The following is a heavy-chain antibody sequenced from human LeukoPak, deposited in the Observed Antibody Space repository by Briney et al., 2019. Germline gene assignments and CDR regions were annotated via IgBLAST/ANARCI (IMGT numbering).Heavy chain of an antibody. J-gene: IGHJ5*02. D-gene: IGHD3-10*01. V-gene: IGHV4-34*01. CDR3: ARGRGRGVIIKWRKYNWFDP. CDR1: GGSFSGYY. Sequence: SETLSLTCAVYGGSFSGYYWSWIRQPPGKGLEWIGEINHSGSTNYNPSLKSRVTISVDTSKTQFSLKLSSVTAADTAVYYCARGRGRGVIIKWRKYNWFDPWGQGTLVTVSS. CDR2: INHSGST.